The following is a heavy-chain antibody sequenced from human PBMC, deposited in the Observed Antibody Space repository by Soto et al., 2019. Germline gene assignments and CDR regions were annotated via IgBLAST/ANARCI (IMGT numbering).Heavy chain of an antibody. J-gene: IGHJ4*02. CDR1: GFTFTSSA. CDR3: AAWSLAYCGGDCYSDYFDY. CDR2: IVVGSGNT. D-gene: IGHD2-21*02. V-gene: IGHV1-58*01. Sequence: QMQLVQSGPEVKKPGTSVKVSCKASGFTFTSSAVQWVRQARGQRLEWIGWIVVGSGNTNYAQKFQERVTITRDMSTSTAYMELSSLRSEDTAVYYCAAWSLAYCGGDCYSDYFDYWGQGTLVTVSS.